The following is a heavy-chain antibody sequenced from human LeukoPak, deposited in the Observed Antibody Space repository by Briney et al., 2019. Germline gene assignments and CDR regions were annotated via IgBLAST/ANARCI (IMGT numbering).Heavy chain of an antibody. CDR3: ATRIF. Sequence: GGSLRLSCAASGFAVGGGYMSWVRQAPGKGLDWVSIIHRDDRTYYADSAKGRFTISRDISKNTLYLQMNALRAEDTAVYYCATRIFWGQGTLVTVSS. CDR2: IHRDDRT. V-gene: IGHV3-53*01. CDR1: GFAVGGGY. D-gene: IGHD3-3*02. J-gene: IGHJ4*02.